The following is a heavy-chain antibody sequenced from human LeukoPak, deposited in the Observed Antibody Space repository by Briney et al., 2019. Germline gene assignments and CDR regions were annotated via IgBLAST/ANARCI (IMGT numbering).Heavy chain of an antibody. CDR2: ISAYNGNT. V-gene: IGHV1-18*01. J-gene: IGHJ4*02. D-gene: IGHD1-26*01. Sequence: ASVKVSCKASGYTFTSYGISWVRQAPGQGLEWMGWISAYNGNTNYAQKLQGRVTMTTDTSTSTAYMELRSLRSDDTAVYYCARDGYSGSYYWPYDYWGQGTLVTVSS. CDR1: GYTFTSYG. CDR3: ARDGYSGSYYWPYDY.